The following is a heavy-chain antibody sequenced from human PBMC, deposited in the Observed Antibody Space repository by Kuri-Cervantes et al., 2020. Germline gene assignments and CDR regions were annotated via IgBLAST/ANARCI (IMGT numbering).Heavy chain of an antibody. J-gene: IGHJ3*02. CDR3: ARDADTTYDAFDI. Sequence: GGSLRLSCAASEFIFSSYWMNWVRQAPGKGLEWVANINQDGSEKHYMDSVKGRFTVSRDNAKNSLYLQMNNLRADDTAVYYCARDADTTYDAFDIWGQGTMVTVSS. CDR1: EFIFSSYW. CDR2: INQDGSEK. D-gene: IGHD1-26*01. V-gene: IGHV3-7*01.